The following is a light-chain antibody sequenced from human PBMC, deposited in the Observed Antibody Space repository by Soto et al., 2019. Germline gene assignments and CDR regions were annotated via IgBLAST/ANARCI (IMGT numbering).Light chain of an antibody. CDR1: QSISSY. CDR3: QQSYSTSVT. V-gene: IGKV1-39*01. CDR2: AAS. Sequence: DIQMSQSPSSLSASVGDRVTITCRASQSISSYLNWYQQKPGKAPKLLIYAASSLQSGVPSRFSGSGSGTDFTLTISSMQPEAFANYYCQQSYSTSVTLGQGTRMEIK. J-gene: IGKJ5*01.